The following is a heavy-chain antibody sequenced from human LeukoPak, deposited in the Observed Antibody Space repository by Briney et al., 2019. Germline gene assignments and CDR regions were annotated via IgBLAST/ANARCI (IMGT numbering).Heavy chain of an antibody. CDR1: GGSISSSNYY. Sequence: PSETLSLTCTVSGGSISSSNYYWVWLRQPPGKGLEWIVSIYYSGSTYYNPSLKSPVTISVDTSKYHFSLNLNSVPADDTTLYYCARLITTPIRYYFDYWGQGTLVTVSS. V-gene: IGHV4-39*02. D-gene: IGHD3-22*01. CDR2: IYYSGST. J-gene: IGHJ4*02. CDR3: ARLITTPIRYYFDY.